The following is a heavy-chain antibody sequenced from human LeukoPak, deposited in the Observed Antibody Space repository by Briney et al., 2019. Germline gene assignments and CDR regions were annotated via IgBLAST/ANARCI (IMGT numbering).Heavy chain of an antibody. Sequence: SVKVSCKASVGTFSSYAISWVRQAPGQGLEWMGRIIPIFGTANYAQKFQGRVTITTDESTSTAYMELSSLRSEDTAVYYCASKKIAAAGHVLWYWGQGTLVTVSS. CDR1: VGTFSSYA. CDR2: IIPIFGTA. J-gene: IGHJ4*02. D-gene: IGHD6-13*01. V-gene: IGHV1-69*05. CDR3: ASKKIAAAGHVLWY.